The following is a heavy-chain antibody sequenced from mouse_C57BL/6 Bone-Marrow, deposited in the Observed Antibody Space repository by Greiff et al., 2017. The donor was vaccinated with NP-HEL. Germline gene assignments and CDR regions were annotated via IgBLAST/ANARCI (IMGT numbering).Heavy chain of an antibody. Sequence: EVKLVESGAELVRPGASVKLSCTASGFNIKDDYMHWVKQRPEQGLEWIGWIDPENGDTEYASKFQGKATITADTSSNTAYLQLSSLTSEDTAVYYCTPYAMDYWGQGTSVTVSS. CDR1: GFNIKDDY. V-gene: IGHV14-4*01. CDR3: TPYAMDY. J-gene: IGHJ4*01. CDR2: IDPENGDT.